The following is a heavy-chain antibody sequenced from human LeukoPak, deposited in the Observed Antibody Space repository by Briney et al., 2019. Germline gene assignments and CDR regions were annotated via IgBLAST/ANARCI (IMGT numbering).Heavy chain of an antibody. CDR2: ISSIGATI. D-gene: IGHD1-26*01. V-gene: IGHV3-48*01. CDR3: ARDYRSGSYYANDY. CDR1: GFTFSDYS. J-gene: IGHJ4*02. Sequence: PGGSLRLSCAASGFTFSDYSMNWVRQATGKGLEWVSYISSIGATIYYADSVKGRFTISRDNAKNSLYLQMNSLRAEDTALYYCARDYRSGSYYANDYWGQGTLVTVSS.